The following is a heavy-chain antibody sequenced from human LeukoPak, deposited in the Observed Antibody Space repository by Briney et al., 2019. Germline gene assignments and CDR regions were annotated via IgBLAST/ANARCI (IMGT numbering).Heavy chain of an antibody. D-gene: IGHD2-2*01. CDR2: IYPGDSDT. V-gene: IGHV5-51*01. CDR3: ARPRTYCSSTSCYGDAFDI. J-gene: IGHJ3*02. Sequence: GESLKISCKGSGYSFTSYWIGWVRQMPGKGLEWMGIIYPGDSDTRYSPSFQGQVTISADKSISTAYLQWSSLKASDTAMYYCARPRTYCSSTSCYGDAFDIWGQGTMVTVSS. CDR1: GYSFTSYW.